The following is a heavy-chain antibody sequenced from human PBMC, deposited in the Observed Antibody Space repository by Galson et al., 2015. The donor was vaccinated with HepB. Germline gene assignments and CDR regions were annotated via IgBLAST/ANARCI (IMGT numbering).Heavy chain of an antibody. Sequence: LSLTCAVYGGSFSGYYWSWIRQPPGKGLEWIGEINHSGSTNYNPSLKSRVTISVDTSKNQFSLKLSSVTAADTAVYYCASLCRDGYNFYFDYWGQGTLVTVSS. CDR3: ASLCRDGYNFYFDY. V-gene: IGHV4-34*01. D-gene: IGHD5-24*01. CDR1: GGSFSGYY. CDR2: INHSGST. J-gene: IGHJ4*02.